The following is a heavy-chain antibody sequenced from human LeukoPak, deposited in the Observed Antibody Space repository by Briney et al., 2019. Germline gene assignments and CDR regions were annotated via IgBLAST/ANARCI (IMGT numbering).Heavy chain of an antibody. V-gene: IGHV4-39*01. CDR2: IYYSGST. D-gene: IGHD3-10*01. Sequence: PSETLSLTCTVSGXSISRSSYYWGWIRQPPGKGLEWIATIYYSGSTYYNPSLKSRVTISADTSKNQFSLKLSSVTAADTAVYYCARLTSGHFDYWGQGTLVTVSS. J-gene: IGHJ4*02. CDR3: ARLTSGHFDY. CDR1: GXSISRSSYY.